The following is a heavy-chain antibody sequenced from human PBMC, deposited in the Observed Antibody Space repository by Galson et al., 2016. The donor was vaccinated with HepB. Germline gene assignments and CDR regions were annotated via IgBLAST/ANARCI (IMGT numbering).Heavy chain of an antibody. V-gene: IGHV4-4*01. D-gene: IGHD5-12*01. J-gene: IGHJ4*02. CDR1: GDSISSDNS. Sequence: ETLSLTCTVSGDSISSDNSWSWVRQFPGKGLEWIGEIFHRGSATYNPSLGSRVTISIDKSKNQFSLKLRSLTAADTAVYFCARAPNIVTSKFDYWGQGTLVTVSS. CDR3: ARAPNIVTSKFDY. CDR2: IFHRGSA.